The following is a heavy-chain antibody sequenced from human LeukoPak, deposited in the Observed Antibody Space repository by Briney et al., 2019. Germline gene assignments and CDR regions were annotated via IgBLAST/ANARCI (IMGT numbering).Heavy chain of an antibody. V-gene: IGHV4-61*02. J-gene: IGHJ1*01. CDR1: GGSIGSGSYY. Sequence: SQTLSLTCTVSGGSIGSGSYYWSWIRQPAGKGLEWIGRIYTSGSTNYNPSLKSRVTISVDTSKNQFSLKLSSVTAADTAVYYCAREEAEYCNSSSCYEYFQHWGQGTLVTVSS. D-gene: IGHD2/OR15-2a*01. CDR2: IYTSGST. CDR3: AREEAEYCNSSSCYEYFQH.